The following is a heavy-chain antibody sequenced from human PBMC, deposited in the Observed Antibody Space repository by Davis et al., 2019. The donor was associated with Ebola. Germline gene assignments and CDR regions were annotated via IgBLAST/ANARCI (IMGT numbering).Heavy chain of an antibody. J-gene: IGHJ4*02. V-gene: IGHV4-39*01. CDR3: ARHTRYCSSTSCYWTFDY. CDR2: IYYSGST. D-gene: IGHD2-2*01. CDR1: GGSISSSSYY. Sequence: SETLSLTCTVSGGSISSSSYYWGWIRQPPGKGLEWIGSIYYSGSTYYNPSLKSRVTISVDTSKNQFSLKLSSVTAADTAVYYCARHTRYCSSTSCYWTFDYWGQGTLVTVSS.